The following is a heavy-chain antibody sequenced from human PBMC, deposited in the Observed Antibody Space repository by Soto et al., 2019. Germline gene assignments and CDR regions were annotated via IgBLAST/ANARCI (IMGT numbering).Heavy chain of an antibody. CDR2: ISWNSGSI. CDR3: AKDFNYDFWSGYSPYFHY. D-gene: IGHD3-3*01. Sequence: GGSLRLSCAASGFTFDDYAMHWVRQAPGKGLEWVSGISWNSGSIGYADSVKGRFTISRDNAKNSLYLQMNSLRAEDTALYYCAKDFNYDFWSGYSPYFHYWGQGTLATVSS. CDR1: GFTFDDYA. J-gene: IGHJ4*02. V-gene: IGHV3-9*01.